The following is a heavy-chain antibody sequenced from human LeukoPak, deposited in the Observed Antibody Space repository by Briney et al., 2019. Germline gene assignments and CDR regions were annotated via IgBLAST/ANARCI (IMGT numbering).Heavy chain of an antibody. CDR3: ARGYTYGSIDY. CDR1: GFTFSSFW. CDR2: INKDGSSI. Sequence: TGGSLRLSCAASGFTFSSFWMHWVRQVPGEGLVWVSRINKDGSSITYADSVKGRFTISRDNAKNTLYLQMNRLRAEDTSVYYCARGYTYGSIDYWGQGTLVTVSS. V-gene: IGHV3-74*03. J-gene: IGHJ4*02. D-gene: IGHD5-18*01.